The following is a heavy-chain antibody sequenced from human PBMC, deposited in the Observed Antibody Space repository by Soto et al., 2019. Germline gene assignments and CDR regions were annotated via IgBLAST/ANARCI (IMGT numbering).Heavy chain of an antibody. CDR1: GGSISSGGYY. D-gene: IGHD3-10*01. V-gene: IGHV4-31*01. CDR3: ARDSYYYGSGSSNYYYYGMDV. CDR2: IYYSGCT. J-gene: IGHJ6*02. Sequence: QVQLQESGPGLVKPSQTLSLTCTVSGGSISSGGYYWSWIRQHPGKGLEWIGYIYYSGCTYYNPSLKSLVTISVDTSKNQFSLKLSSVTAADTAVYYCARDSYYYGSGSSNYYYYGMDVWGQGTTVTVSS.